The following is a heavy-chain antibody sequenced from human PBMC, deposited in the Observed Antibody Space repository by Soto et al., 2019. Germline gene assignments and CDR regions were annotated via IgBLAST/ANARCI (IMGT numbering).Heavy chain of an antibody. V-gene: IGHV3-23*01. Sequence: GGSLRLSSAASGFTFSSYAMSRVRQAPGKGLEWVSAISGSGGSTYYADSVKGRFTISRDNSKNTLYLQMNSLRAEDTAVYYCAKGLGDPYYFDYWGQGTLVTVSS. CDR2: ISGSGGST. CDR3: AKGLGDPYYFDY. J-gene: IGHJ4*02. D-gene: IGHD4-17*01. CDR1: GFTFSSYA.